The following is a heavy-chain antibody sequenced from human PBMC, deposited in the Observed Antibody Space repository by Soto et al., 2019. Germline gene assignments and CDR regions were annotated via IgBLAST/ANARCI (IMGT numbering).Heavy chain of an antibody. Sequence: QVQLVQSGAEVKEPGSSVRVSCKASGGTFDNFIMNWVRQTPGRGLEWMGGIVPMLGTPTYAEKFKGRVTISATGATSTMYMEVTRQRSEDTAIYYCTRNGTYSSSLSQYSGMGVWGRGNTVTVSS. J-gene: IGHJ6*01. V-gene: IGHV1-69*01. CDR3: TRNGTYSSSLSQYSGMGV. CDR2: IVPMLGTP. CDR1: GGTFDNFI. D-gene: IGHD1-26*01.